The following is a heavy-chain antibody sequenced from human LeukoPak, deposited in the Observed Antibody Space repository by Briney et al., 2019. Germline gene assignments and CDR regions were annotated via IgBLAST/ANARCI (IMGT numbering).Heavy chain of an antibody. D-gene: IGHD3-10*01. CDR1: GGSISSYY. V-gene: IGHV4-4*07. CDR2: IFTSGNT. J-gene: IGHJ4*02. CDR3: TRESATSGSTD. Sequence: SETLSLTCTVSGGSISSYYWNWIRQPAGKGLEWIGRIFTSGNTNYNSSLKSRVTISLDTSKDQFSLRLSSVTVADTAFYYCTRESATSGSTDWGQGTLVTVSS.